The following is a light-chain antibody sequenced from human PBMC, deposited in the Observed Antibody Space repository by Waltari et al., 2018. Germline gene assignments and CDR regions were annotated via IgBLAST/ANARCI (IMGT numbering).Light chain of an antibody. CDR2: AAS. CDR3: QQGNSFPYT. CDR1: QAIGSW. J-gene: IGKJ2*01. V-gene: IGKV1-12*01. Sequence: DIQMNQSPSSLSASVGARVPITCRASQAIGSWLAWCHQKPGKAPKLLIYAASRLESGVPPRFSGSGSGTDFILAISSLQPEDCGTFYCQQGNSFPYTFGQGTKLEI.